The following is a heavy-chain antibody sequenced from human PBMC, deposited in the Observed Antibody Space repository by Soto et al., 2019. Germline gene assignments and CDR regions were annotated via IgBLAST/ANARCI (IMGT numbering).Heavy chain of an antibody. CDR2: IYDGGGS. J-gene: IGHJ5*02. CDR1: GASVTSGLYY. D-gene: IGHD3-16*01. V-gene: IGHV4-61*01. CDR3: ARADGREFDYDDVRGTRGDWFDP. Sequence: QVQLQESGPGLVKPAETLSLTCSVSGASVTSGLYYWTWIRQPPGRGLEWMGFIYDGGGSNYSPSLRGRVTMSVDSSKNQFSLNLTSVTAADTAVYYCARADGREFDYDDVRGTRGDWFDPWGQGTLVTVSS.